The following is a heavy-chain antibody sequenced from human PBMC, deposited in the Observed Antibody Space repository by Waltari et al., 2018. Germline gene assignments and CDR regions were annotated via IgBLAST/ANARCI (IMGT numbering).Heavy chain of an antibody. CDR2: VYAVKSGT. Sequence: EVQLVQSGAEVKKPGESLKNSCMGSGDSSTGSWICWVSHMPGKSLEWMAVVYAVKSGTRYSPSFQGQVTISADKSISTAYLQWSSLKAADTAMYYCARHRFSRNGGNPTNDYWGQGTLVNGSS. D-gene: IGHD2-15*01. CDR3: ARHRFSRNGGNPTNDY. J-gene: IGHJ4*02. CDR1: GDSSTGSW. V-gene: IGHV5-51*01.